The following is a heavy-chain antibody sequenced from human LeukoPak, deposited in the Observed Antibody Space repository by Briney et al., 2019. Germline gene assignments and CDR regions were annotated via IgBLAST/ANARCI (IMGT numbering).Heavy chain of an antibody. V-gene: IGHV3-7*03. CDR3: ARDPSTRYYDSSGYYYPLHYFDY. D-gene: IGHD3-22*01. Sequence: GGSLRLSCAASGFTFSSYWMSWVRQAPGKGLEWVANIKQDGSEKYYVDSVKGRFTISRDNAKNSLYLQMNSLRAEDTAVYYCARDPSTRYYDSSGYYYPLHYFDYWGQGTLVTVSS. CDR1: GFTFSSYW. CDR2: IKQDGSEK. J-gene: IGHJ4*02.